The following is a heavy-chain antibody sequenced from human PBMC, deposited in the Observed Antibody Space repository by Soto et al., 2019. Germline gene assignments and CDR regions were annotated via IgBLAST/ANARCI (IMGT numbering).Heavy chain of an antibody. Sequence: PGGSLRLSCAASGFTFDDYAMHWVRQAPGKGLEWVSGISWNSGSIGYADSVKGRFTISRDNAKNSLYLQMNSLRAEDTALYYCAKDMKGALQRMGHAFDIWGQGTMVTVSS. CDR1: GFTFDDYA. V-gene: IGHV3-9*01. CDR3: AKDMKGALQRMGHAFDI. D-gene: IGHD2-15*01. CDR2: ISWNSGSI. J-gene: IGHJ3*02.